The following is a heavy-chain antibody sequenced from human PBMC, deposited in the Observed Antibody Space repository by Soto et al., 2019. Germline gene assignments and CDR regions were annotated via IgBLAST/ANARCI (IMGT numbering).Heavy chain of an antibody. Sequence: EVQLVQSGAEVKKPGESLKISCKGSGYSFTSYWIGWVRQMPGKGLEWMGIIYPGDSDTRYSPSFQGQVTISADKSISTAYLQWSSLKASDTAMYYCARHVGGDIVVVPAARYYYYYMDVWGKGTTVTVSS. CDR3: ARHVGGDIVVVPAARYYYYYMDV. CDR1: GYSFTSYW. V-gene: IGHV5-51*01. CDR2: IYPGDSDT. J-gene: IGHJ6*03. D-gene: IGHD2-2*01.